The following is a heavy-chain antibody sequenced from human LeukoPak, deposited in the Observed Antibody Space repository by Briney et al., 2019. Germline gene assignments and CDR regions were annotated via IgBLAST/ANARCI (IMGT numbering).Heavy chain of an antibody. Sequence: GASVKVSCKVSGYTLTELSMHWVRQAPGKGLEWMGGFDLEDGETIYAQKFQGRVTMTEDTPTDTAYMELSSLRSEDTAVYYCATGVAVILAEYFQHWGQGTLVTVSS. J-gene: IGHJ1*01. D-gene: IGHD6-19*01. V-gene: IGHV1-24*01. CDR2: FDLEDGET. CDR3: ATGVAVILAEYFQH. CDR1: GYTLTELS.